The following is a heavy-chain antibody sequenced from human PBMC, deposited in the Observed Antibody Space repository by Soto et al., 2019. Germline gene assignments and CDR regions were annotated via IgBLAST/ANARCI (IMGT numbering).Heavy chain of an antibody. Sequence: SETLSLTCTVSGGSISSYYWSWIRPPPGKGLEWIGYIYYSGSTNYNPSLKSRVTISVDTSKNQFSLKLSSVTAADTAVYYCARTGYCSGGSCYSGGWFDPWGQGTLVTVSS. J-gene: IGHJ5*02. CDR2: IYYSGST. CDR1: GGSISSYY. D-gene: IGHD2-15*01. V-gene: IGHV4-59*01. CDR3: ARTGYCSGGSCYSGGWFDP.